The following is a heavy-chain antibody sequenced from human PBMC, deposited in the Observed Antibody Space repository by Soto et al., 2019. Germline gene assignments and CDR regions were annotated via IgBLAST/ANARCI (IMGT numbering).Heavy chain of an antibody. V-gene: IGHV3-23*01. CDR2: TSGSGGST. CDR1: GFTFSSYA. Sequence: GGSLRLSCAASGFTFSSYAMSWVRQAPGKGLEWGSATSGSGGSTYYADSVKGRFTISRDNSKNTLYLQMNSLRAEDTAVYYCAKDLLYYYDSSGYYRDYWGQGTLVTVSS. J-gene: IGHJ4*02. CDR3: AKDLLYYYDSSGYYRDY. D-gene: IGHD3-22*01.